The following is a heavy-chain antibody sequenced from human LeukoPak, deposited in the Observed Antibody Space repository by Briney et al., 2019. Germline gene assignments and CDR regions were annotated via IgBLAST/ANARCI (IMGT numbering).Heavy chain of an antibody. V-gene: IGHV1-46*01. CDR2: INPSGGST. CDR1: GYTFTSYY. D-gene: IGHD3-10*01. J-gene: IGHJ4*02. CDR3: AKSRSMVRGVISG. Sequence: ASVKVSCKASGYTFTSYYMHWVRQAPGQGLEWMGIINPSGGSTSYAQKFQGRVTMTRDTSTSTVYMELSSLRAEDTALYYCAKSRSMVRGVISGWGQGTLVTVSS.